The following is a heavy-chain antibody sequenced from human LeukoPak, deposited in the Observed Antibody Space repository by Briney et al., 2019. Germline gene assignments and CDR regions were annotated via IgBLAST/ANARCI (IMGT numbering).Heavy chain of an antibody. V-gene: IGHV1-3*01. CDR3: ARDSSGYYSPSDY. CDR2: INAGNGNT. D-gene: IGHD3-22*01. J-gene: IGHJ4*02. CDR1: GYTFTSYA. Sequence: EASVKVSCKASGYTFTSYAMHWVRQAPGQRLEWMGWINAGNGNTKYSQKFQSRVTITRDTSASTAYMELSSLRSEDTAAYYCARDSSGYYSPSDYWGQGTLVTVSS.